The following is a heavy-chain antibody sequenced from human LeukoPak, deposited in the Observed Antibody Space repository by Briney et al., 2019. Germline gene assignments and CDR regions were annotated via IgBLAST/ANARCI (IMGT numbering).Heavy chain of an antibody. Sequence: PSETLSLTCAVYGGSFSGYYWSWIRQPPGKGLEWIAEINHGRSTNYNPSLKSRVTISVDTSKNQFSLKRSSVTAADTAVYYCARVNYHDSSVYYWWFDPWGQGTLVTVYS. CDR1: GGSFSGYY. J-gene: IGHJ5*02. V-gene: IGHV4-34*01. D-gene: IGHD3-22*01. CDR3: ARVNYHDSSVYYWWFDP. CDR2: INHGRST.